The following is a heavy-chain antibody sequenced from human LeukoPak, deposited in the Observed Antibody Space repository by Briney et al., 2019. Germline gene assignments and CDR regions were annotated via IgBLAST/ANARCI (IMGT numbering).Heavy chain of an antibody. CDR2: ITGSGTST. CDR1: GFTFSNYA. Sequence: GGSLRLSCVASGFTFSNYAMSWVRQAPGKGLEWVSAITGSGTSTYYADSLKGRFTISRHNSKNTVFLQMNSLRHEDTAIYYCVIWGDYDVLTGYYVPDYWGQGTLVTVSS. V-gene: IGHV3-23*01. J-gene: IGHJ4*02. CDR3: VIWGDYDVLTGYYVPDY. D-gene: IGHD3-9*01.